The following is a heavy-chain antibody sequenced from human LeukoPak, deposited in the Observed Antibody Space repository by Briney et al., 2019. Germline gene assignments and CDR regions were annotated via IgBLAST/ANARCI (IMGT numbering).Heavy chain of an antibody. D-gene: IGHD6-13*01. Sequence: GASVKVSCKASGYTFTSYYMHWVRQAPGQGLEWMGIINPSGGSTSYAQKFQGRVTMTRDTSTSTVYMELSSLRSEDTAVYYCAVLDPGIAAAGDAFDIWGQGTMVTVSS. V-gene: IGHV1-46*01. CDR2: INPSGGST. CDR3: AVLDPGIAAAGDAFDI. J-gene: IGHJ3*02. CDR1: GYTFTSYY.